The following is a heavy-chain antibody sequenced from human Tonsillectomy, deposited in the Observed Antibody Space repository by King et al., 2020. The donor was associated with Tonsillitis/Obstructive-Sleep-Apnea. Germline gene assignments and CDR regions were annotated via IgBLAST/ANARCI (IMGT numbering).Heavy chain of an antibody. J-gene: IGHJ1*01. D-gene: IGHD3-3*01. Sequence: TLKESGPTLVKPTQTLTLTCTFSGFSLSTSGVGVGWIRQPPGKALEWLALIFWDVVKRYSPSLKSRLTITKDTSKNQVVLTMTNMDPVDTATYYCAHRVGAKYFQNWGQGTLITVSS. CDR3: AHRVGAKYFQN. CDR2: IFWDVVK. CDR1: GFSLSTSGVG. V-gene: IGHV2-5*02.